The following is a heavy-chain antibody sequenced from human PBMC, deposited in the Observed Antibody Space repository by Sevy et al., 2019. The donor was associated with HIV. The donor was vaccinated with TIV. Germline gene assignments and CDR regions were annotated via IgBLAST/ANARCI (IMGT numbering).Heavy chain of an antibody. CDR2: IGSSGSTI. J-gene: IGHJ3*02. Sequence: GGSLRLSCAASGFTFSDYYMSWIRQAPGKGLEWVSYIGSSGSTIYYADSVKGRFTISRDNAKNSLYLQMNSLRAEDTAVYYCARSYTYDILTGYSVLGAFDIWGQRTMVTVSS. CDR1: GFTFSDYY. CDR3: ARSYTYDILTGYSVLGAFDI. V-gene: IGHV3-11*01. D-gene: IGHD3-9*01.